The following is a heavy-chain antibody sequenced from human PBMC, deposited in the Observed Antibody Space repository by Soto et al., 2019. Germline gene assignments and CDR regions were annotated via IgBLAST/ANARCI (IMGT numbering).Heavy chain of an antibody. CDR3: AGGPRYCSSTSCQKFDY. J-gene: IGHJ4*02. CDR2: IYHSWTT. Sequence: QVQLQESGPGLVKPSGTLSLTCAVSSASISSNNWWSWVRQPPGKGLEWIGEIYHSWTTNYNPSLKSRVTISIDKSKNQFSLKLSSVTAADTAVYYCAGGPRYCSSTSCQKFDYWGQGTLATVSS. V-gene: IGHV4-4*02. D-gene: IGHD2-2*01. CDR1: SASISSNNW.